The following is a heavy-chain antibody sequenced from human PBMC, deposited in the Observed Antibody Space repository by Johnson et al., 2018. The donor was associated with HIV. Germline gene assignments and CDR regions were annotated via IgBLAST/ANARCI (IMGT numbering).Heavy chain of an antibody. CDR2: IAASGDST. CDR3: ANWAYYYGSGYAFDI. D-gene: IGHD3-10*01. Sequence: VQLVESGGGFVQRGGSLRLSCAASGFTFNTYVMNWVRQAPGKGLEWVSLIAASGDSTYYADSVRGRFAISRDNSKNTLYLQMNSLRAEETAVYYCANWAYYYGSGYAFDIWGQGTMVTVSS. CDR1: GFTFNTYV. V-gene: IGHV3-23*04. J-gene: IGHJ3*02.